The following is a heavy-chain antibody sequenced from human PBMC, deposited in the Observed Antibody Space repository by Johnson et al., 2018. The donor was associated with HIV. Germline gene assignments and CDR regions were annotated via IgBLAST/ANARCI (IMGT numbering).Heavy chain of an antibody. Sequence: RLSCAASGFTFSNAWMSLVRQAPGKGLEWVGRIKSKTDGGTTDYAAPVKGRFTISRDDSKNTLYLQMNSLKTEDTAAYYCTTDSAPHYYDSSGYHDAFDIWGQGTMVTVSS. CDR2: IKSKTDGGTT. V-gene: IGHV3-15*01. D-gene: IGHD3-22*01. J-gene: IGHJ3*02. CDR3: TTDSAPHYYDSSGYHDAFDI. CDR1: GFTFSNAW.